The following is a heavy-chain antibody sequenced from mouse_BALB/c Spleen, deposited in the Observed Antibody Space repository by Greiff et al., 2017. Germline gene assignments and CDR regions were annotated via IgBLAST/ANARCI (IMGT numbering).Heavy chain of an antibody. CDR1: GFSLTGYG. Sequence: VQLQQSGPGLVAPSQSLSITCTVSGFSLTGYGVNWVRQPPGKGLEWLGMIWGDGSTDYNSALKSRLSISKDNSKSQVFLKMNSLQTDDTARYYCARDKRLRRIYYAMDYWGQGTSVTVSS. J-gene: IGHJ4*01. CDR2: IWGDGST. D-gene: IGHD2-4*01. CDR3: ARDKRLRRIYYAMDY. V-gene: IGHV2-6-7*01.